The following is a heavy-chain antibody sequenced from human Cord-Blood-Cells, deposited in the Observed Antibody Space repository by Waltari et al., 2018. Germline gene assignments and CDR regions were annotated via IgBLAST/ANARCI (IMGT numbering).Heavy chain of an antibody. V-gene: IGHV1-69*01. CDR2: IIPIFGTA. J-gene: IGHJ5*02. D-gene: IGHD1-26*01. Sequence: QVQLVQSGAEVKKPGSSVKVSCKASGGPFSRYAISWVRPAPGQGLEWMGGIIPIFGTANYAQKVQGRVTITADEATSTAYMELSSLRSEDTAVYYCARVEWELLTGWFDPWGQGTLVTVSS. CDR3: ARVEWELLTGWFDP. CDR1: GGPFSRYA.